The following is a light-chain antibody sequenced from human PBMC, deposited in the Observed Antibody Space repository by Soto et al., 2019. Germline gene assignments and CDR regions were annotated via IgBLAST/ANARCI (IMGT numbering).Light chain of an antibody. J-gene: IGLJ1*01. CDR1: ISDVGSYGP. CDR3: CSYVGARTYV. CDR2: EGN. V-gene: IGLV2-23*01. Sequence: QSALTQPASVSGSPGQSITISCTGSISDVGSYGPVSWYQQHPGQVPKLIIYEGNRRPSGVSSRFSGSKSGNTASLTISGLQAEDEAVYYCCSYVGARTYVFGTGTKVTVL.